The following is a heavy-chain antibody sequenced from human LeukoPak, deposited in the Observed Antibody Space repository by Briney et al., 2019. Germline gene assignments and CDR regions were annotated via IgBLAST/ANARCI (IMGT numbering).Heavy chain of an antibody. CDR1: GGSISSSSYY. V-gene: IGHV4-39*07. Sequence: PSETLSLTCTVSGGSISSSSYYWGWIRQPPGKGLEWIGSIYYSGSTYYNPSLKSRVTISVDTSKNQFSLKLSSVTAADTAVYYCARHGLNVFYTWFDSWGQGTLVTVSS. D-gene: IGHD3/OR15-3a*01. CDR2: IYYSGST. J-gene: IGHJ5*01. CDR3: ARHGLNVFYTWFDS.